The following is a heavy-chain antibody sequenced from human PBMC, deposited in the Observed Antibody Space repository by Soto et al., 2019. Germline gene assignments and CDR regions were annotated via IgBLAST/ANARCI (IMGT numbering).Heavy chain of an antibody. D-gene: IGHD3-10*01. J-gene: IGHJ1*01. V-gene: IGHV3-23*01. CDR3: VRGGHGSSSYLGCS. Sequence: GGSLRLSCAASGFTFGSYAMSWVRQAPGKGLEWVSAIIASGGSTFYADSVEGRFTISRDNSKNTLYLQMDSLRAEDTAIYYCVRGGHGSSSYLGCSWGQGMLVTVSS. CDR1: GFTFGSYA. CDR2: IIASGGST.